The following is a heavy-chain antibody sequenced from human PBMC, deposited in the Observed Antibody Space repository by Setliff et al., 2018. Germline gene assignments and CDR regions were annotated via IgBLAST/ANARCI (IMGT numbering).Heavy chain of an antibody. J-gene: IGHJ4*02. CDR3: ARGRIGSTWTGDY. D-gene: IGHD2-15*01. V-gene: IGHV1-69*05. CDR2: IIPAFTTA. Sequence: SVKVSCKASGGSFSSYAIIWVRQAPGQGLELMGGIIPAFTTANYAPNFHDRVTMTSDTSITTAYMELSSLTSDDRAIYYCARGRIGSTWTGDYWGQGTLVTVSS. CDR1: GGSFSSYA.